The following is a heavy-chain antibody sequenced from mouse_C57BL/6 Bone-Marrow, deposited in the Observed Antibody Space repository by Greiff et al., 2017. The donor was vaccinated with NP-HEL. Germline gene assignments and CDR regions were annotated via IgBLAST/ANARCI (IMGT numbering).Heavy chain of an antibody. J-gene: IGHJ4*01. CDR2: LSSGSSTI. V-gene: IGHV5-17*01. Sequence: EVQLQESGGGLVKPGGSLKLSCAASGFTFSDYGMHWVRQAPEKGLEWVAYLSSGSSTIYYADTVKGRFTITRDNAKNTLFLQRTSLRSEDTAMYYCAKRTGTGARDYGGQGTSVTVSS. CDR3: AKRTGTGARDY. D-gene: IGHD4-1*01. CDR1: GFTFSDYG.